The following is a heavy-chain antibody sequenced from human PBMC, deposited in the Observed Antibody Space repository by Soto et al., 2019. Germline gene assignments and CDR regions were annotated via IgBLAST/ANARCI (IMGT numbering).Heavy chain of an antibody. V-gene: IGHV3-33*01. CDR2: IWYDGSNK. CDR1: GFTFSSYG. D-gene: IGHD4-17*01. CDR3: ARASTVTKYAFDI. J-gene: IGHJ3*02. Sequence: GGSLRLSCAASGFTFSSYGMHWVRQAPGKGLEWVAVIWYDGSNKYYADSVKGRFTISRDSSKNTLYLQMNSLRAEDTAVYYCARASTVTKYAFDIWGQGTMVTVSS.